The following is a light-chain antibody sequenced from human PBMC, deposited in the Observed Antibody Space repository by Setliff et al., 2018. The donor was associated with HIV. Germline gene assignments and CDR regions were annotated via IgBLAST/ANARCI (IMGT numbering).Light chain of an antibody. CDR2: EVS. CDR3: CSYAGSSTFSYV. J-gene: IGLJ1*01. V-gene: IGLV2-23*02. Sequence: LTQPASVSGSPGQSITISCTGTSSDVGSYNLVSWYQQHPGKAPKLMIYEVSKRPSGVSNRFSGSKSGNTASLTISGLQAEDEADYYCCSYAGSSTFSYVFGTGTKVTVL. CDR1: SSDVGSYNL.